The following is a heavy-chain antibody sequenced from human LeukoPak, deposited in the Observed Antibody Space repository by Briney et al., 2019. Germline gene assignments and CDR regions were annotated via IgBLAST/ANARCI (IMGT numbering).Heavy chain of an antibody. CDR3: ARHMTPYLYYMDV. D-gene: IGHD2-15*01. Sequence: GGSLRLSCAASGFTFSSYSMSWVRQAPGKGLEWVSSISSSSSYIYYADSVKGRFTISRDNAKNSLYLQMNSLRAEDTAVYYCARHMTPYLYYMDVWGKGTTVTVSS. CDR1: GFTFSSYS. CDR2: ISSSSSYI. J-gene: IGHJ6*03. V-gene: IGHV3-21*01.